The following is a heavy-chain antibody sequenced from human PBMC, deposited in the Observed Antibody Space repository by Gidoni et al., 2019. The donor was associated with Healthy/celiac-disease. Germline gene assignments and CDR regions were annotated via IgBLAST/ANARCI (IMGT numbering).Heavy chain of an antibody. CDR1: GFTFSSYW. J-gene: IGHJ4*02. V-gene: IGHV3-74*01. D-gene: IGHD5-18*01. CDR3: ARGGGYSYGSLDY. CDR2: INSEGSST. Sequence: EVQLVESGGGLVQPGGSLRLSCAASGFTFSSYWMHWVRQAPGKGLVWVSRINSEGSSTSYADSVKGRFTISRDNAKNTLYLQMNSLRAEDTAVYYCARGGGYSYGSLDYWGQGTLVTVSS.